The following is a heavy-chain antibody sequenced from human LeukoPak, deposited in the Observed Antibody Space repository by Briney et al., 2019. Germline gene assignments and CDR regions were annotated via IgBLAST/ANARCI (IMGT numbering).Heavy chain of an antibody. CDR3: ARDWNSRPREGGYCSGGSCYGRDY. D-gene: IGHD2-15*01. V-gene: IGHV3-21*01. J-gene: IGHJ4*02. Sequence: GGSLRLSCAASGFTFSSYSMNWVRQAPGKGLEWVSSISSSSSYIYYADSVKGRFTISRDNAKNSLYLQMNSLGAEDTAVYYCARDWNSRPREGGYCSGGSCYGRDYWGQGTLVTVSS. CDR2: ISSSSSYI. CDR1: GFTFSSYS.